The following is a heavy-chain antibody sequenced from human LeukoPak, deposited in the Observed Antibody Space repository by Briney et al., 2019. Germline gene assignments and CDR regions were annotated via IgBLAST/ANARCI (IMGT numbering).Heavy chain of an antibody. D-gene: IGHD3-22*01. V-gene: IGHV3-74*01. J-gene: IGHJ4*02. Sequence: GGSLRLSCAASGFTFSAFWMHWVHQAPGKGLVWVSRINSDGSSTTYADSVKGRFTVSRDNAKNTPYLQMDSLRAEDSAVYYCARGLVHDTSGYYSDYWGQGTLVTVSS. CDR1: GFTFSAFW. CDR2: INSDGSST. CDR3: ARGLVHDTSGYYSDY.